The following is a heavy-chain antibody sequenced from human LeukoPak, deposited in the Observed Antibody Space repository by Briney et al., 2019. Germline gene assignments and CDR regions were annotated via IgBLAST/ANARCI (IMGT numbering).Heavy chain of an antibody. D-gene: IGHD4-23*01. CDR3: AKDLYDYGGNSGLSALDY. CDR2: ISGSGGST. Sequence: GGSLRLSCAASGFTFSSYAMSWVRQAPGKGLEWVSAISGSGGSTYYADSVKGRFTISRDNSKNTLYLQMNSLRAEDTAVYYCAKDLYDYGGNSGLSALDYWGQGTLVTVSS. V-gene: IGHV3-23*01. J-gene: IGHJ4*02. CDR1: GFTFSSYA.